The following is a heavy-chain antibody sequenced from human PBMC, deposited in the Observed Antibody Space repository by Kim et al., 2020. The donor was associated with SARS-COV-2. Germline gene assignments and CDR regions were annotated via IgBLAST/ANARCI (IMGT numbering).Heavy chain of an antibody. D-gene: IGHD6-13*01. Sequence: GGSLRLSCAASGFTFSSYAMHWVRQAPGKGLEWVAVISYDGSNKYYADSVKGRFTISRDISKNTLYLQMNSLRAEDTAVYYCARDGAAAGRGGGWFDPWGQGTLVTVSS. CDR1: GFTFSSYA. J-gene: IGHJ5*02. CDR3: ARDGAAAGRGGGWFDP. V-gene: IGHV3-30-3*01. CDR2: ISYDGSNK.